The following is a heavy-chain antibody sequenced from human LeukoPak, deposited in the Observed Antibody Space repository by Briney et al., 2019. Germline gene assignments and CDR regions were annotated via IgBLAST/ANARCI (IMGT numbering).Heavy chain of an antibody. D-gene: IGHD3-10*01. Sequence: ASVKVSCKASGYTFTSYGISWVRQAPGQGLEWMGWISAYNGNTNYAQKLQGRVTMTTDTSTSTAYMELSSLRSEDTAVYYCARGIMVRGVTDFDYWGQGTLVTVSS. CDR3: ARGIMVRGVTDFDY. J-gene: IGHJ4*02. CDR2: ISAYNGNT. V-gene: IGHV1-18*01. CDR1: GYTFTSYG.